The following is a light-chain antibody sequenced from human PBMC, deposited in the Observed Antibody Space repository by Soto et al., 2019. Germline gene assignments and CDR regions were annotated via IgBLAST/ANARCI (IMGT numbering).Light chain of an antibody. CDR2: AAV. V-gene: IGKV1-39*01. Sequence: DIQMTQSPSLLSASVGDRVTITCRASQSVTNFLNWYQQKPGKAPELLIYAAVSLQSGVPSRFSGGGSGTDFTLTISSLQPEDFAVYYCQHTYRALTFGQGTRV. CDR1: QSVTNF. CDR3: QHTYRALT. J-gene: IGKJ1*01.